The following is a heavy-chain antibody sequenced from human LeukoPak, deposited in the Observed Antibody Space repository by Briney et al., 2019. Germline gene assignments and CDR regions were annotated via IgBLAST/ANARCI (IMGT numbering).Heavy chain of an antibody. V-gene: IGHV1-18*01. D-gene: IGHD3-16*02. CDR2: ISVYNGNT. J-gene: IGHJ3*02. CDR3: ARTGGLYDYVWGSYRFDAFDI. CDR1: GYTFTNYG. Sequence: ASVKVSCKASGYTFTNYGITWVRQAPGQGLEWMGWISVYNGNTNYAQKLQGRVTMTTDTSTSTAYMELRSLRSDDTAVYYCARTGGLYDYVWGSYRFDAFDIWGQGTMVTVSS.